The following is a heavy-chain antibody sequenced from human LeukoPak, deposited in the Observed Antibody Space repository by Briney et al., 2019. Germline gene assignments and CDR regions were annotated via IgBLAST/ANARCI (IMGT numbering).Heavy chain of an antibody. V-gene: IGHV5-51*01. CDR3: ARQNDFRLDY. CDR1: GYTFSSYW. D-gene: IGHD3-3*01. Sequence: GGSLRLSCTGSGYTFSSYWIGWVRQMPGKGLEWMGIIYPGDSETIYSPSLQGQVTISVDTSIGTAYLQWSSLKASDTAIYYCARQNDFRLDYWGQGTLVTVSS. CDR2: IYPGDSET. J-gene: IGHJ4*02.